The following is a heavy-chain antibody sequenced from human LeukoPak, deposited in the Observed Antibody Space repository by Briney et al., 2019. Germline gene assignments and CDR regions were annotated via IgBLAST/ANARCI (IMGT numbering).Heavy chain of an antibody. CDR2: FYYGGST. Sequence: SETLSLTCTVSGGSLSSSSYYWGWIRQPPGKGLEWIGSFYYGGSTYYNPSLKSRVTISVDTSENQFSLKLSSVTAADTAVYYCAKDLLYYSGSGSPLEYWGQGTLVTVSS. J-gene: IGHJ4*02. CDR1: GGSLSSSSYY. D-gene: IGHD3-10*01. V-gene: IGHV4-39*07. CDR3: AKDLLYYSGSGSPLEY.